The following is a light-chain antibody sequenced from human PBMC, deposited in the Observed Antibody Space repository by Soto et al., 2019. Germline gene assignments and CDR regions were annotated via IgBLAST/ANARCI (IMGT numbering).Light chain of an antibody. V-gene: IGLV1-40*01. CDR2: GNS. CDR1: SSNIGAGYD. J-gene: IGLJ1*01. Sequence: QSVLTQPPSVSGGPGQRVTISCTGSSSNIGAGYDVHWYQQLPGTAPKLLSYGNSNRPSGVPDRFSGSKSGTSASLAITGLQAEDEADYYCQSYDSSLSGYVFGTGTSSPS. CDR3: QSYDSSLSGYV.